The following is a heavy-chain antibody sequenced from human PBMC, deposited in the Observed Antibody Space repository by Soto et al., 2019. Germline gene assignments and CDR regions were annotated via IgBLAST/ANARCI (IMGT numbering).Heavy chain of an antibody. CDR3: ARTPIYGAFRFDY. CDR2: ISCDGSNK. CDR1: GFTVSSYA. Sequence: QVQLVESGGGVVQPGRSLRLSCAASGFTVSSYAMHWVRQAPGKGLEWVAVISCDGSNKYYADSVKGRFTISSDNSKNQLYLQMNSLRAEDTAVYYCARTPIYGAFRFDYWGKGTLVTVSS. D-gene: IGHD4-17*01. V-gene: IGHV3-30-3*01. J-gene: IGHJ4*02.